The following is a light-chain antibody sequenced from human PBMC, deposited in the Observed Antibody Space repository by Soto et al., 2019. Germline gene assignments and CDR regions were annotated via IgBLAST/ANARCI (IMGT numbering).Light chain of an antibody. CDR2: GIS. V-gene: IGLV1-40*01. CDR3: QSYDSSLGGWV. CDR1: SSNIGAGYD. Sequence: QSVLTQPRSVSGAPGQRVTISCTGTSSNIGAGYDVYWYQQHPGTAPKLLIYGISNRPSGVPDRFSGSKSGTSASLAITGLQGEDEADYYGQSYDSSLGGWVFGGGTKLTVL. J-gene: IGLJ3*02.